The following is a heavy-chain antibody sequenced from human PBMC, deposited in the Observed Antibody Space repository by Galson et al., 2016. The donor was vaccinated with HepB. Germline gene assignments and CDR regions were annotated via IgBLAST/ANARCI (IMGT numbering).Heavy chain of an antibody. CDR2: IYWDDDK. Sequence: PALVQPTQTLTLTCTFSGFSLSTSGVGVGWIRQPPGKALEWLAIIYWDDDKRYSPPLENRLTITKDTSKNQVVLTVTDMDPVDTATYYCAHRTVTAVTSPFNFWGQGALVTVSS. CDR3: AHRTVTAVTSPFNF. V-gene: IGHV2-5*02. J-gene: IGHJ4*02. D-gene: IGHD4-17*01. CDR1: GFSLSTSGVG.